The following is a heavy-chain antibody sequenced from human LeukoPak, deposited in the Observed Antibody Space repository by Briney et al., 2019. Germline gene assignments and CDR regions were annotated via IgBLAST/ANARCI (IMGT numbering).Heavy chain of an antibody. J-gene: IGHJ3*02. V-gene: IGHV3-74*01. CDR3: ASYCSGGSCYWAPDAFDI. D-gene: IGHD2-15*01. CDR1: GFTFSSYW. CDR2: INGDGSST. Sequence: PGGSLRLSCAASGFTFSSYWMHWVRHAPGKGLVWVSRINGDGSSTSYADSVKGRFTISRDNAKNTLYLQMNSLRAEDTAVYYCASYCSGGSCYWAPDAFDIWGQGTMVTVSS.